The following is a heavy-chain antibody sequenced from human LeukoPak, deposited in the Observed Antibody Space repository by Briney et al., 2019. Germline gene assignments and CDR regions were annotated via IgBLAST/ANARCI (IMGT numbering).Heavy chain of an antibody. V-gene: IGHV4-34*01. CDR3: ASDYGSGIY. CDR1: GGSFSGYY. J-gene: IGHJ4*02. D-gene: IGHD3-10*01. CDR2: INHSGST. Sequence: PSETLSLTCAVYGGSFSGYYWSWIRQPPGKGLEWIGEINHSGSTNYNPSLKSRVTISVDTSKNQFSLKLSSVTVADTAVYYCASDYGSGIYWGQGTLVTVSS.